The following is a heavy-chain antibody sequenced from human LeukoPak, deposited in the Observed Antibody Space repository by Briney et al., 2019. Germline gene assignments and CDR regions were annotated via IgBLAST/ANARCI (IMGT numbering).Heavy chain of an antibody. Sequence: SETLSLTCTVSGGSISSYYWSWIRQPPGKGLEWIGYIYYSGSTNYNPSLKSRVTISVDTSKNQFSLKLSSVTAADTAVYYCARESSSAYLYVFDIWGQGTMVTVSS. CDR1: GGSISSYY. J-gene: IGHJ3*02. CDR3: ARESSSAYLYVFDI. D-gene: IGHD3-22*01. V-gene: IGHV4-59*01. CDR2: IYYSGST.